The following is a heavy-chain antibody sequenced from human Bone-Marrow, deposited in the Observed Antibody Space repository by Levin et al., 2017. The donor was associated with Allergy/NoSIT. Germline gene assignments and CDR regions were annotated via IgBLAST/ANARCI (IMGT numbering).Heavy chain of an antibody. CDR3: ARGQVIGGGWFHP. J-gene: IGHJ5*02. V-gene: IGHV3-21*06. CDR1: GFPFSDYT. Sequence: SCAASGFPFSDYTMNWVRQTPAKGLEWVASIRSRTGDISYADSVKGRFTISRDNARSSLFLQMNSLTAEDTGVYFCARGQVIGGGWFHPWGQGTQVIVSS. CDR2: IRSRTGDI. D-gene: IGHD2-21*01.